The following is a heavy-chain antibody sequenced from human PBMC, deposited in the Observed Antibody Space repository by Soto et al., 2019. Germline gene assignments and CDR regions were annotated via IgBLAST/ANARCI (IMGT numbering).Heavy chain of an antibody. D-gene: IGHD2-21*02. CDR2: IYWDDDK. CDR1: GFSLSTGGVG. CDR3: AHSRCGGDCLQSYSSHYYYGVDV. Sequence: KESGPTLVKPTQTLTLTCTFSGFSLSTGGVGVGWIRQPPGKALEWLALIYWDDDKRYSPSLKSRLTITKDTSKNQVVLTMTNMDPVDTATYYCAHSRCGGDCLQSYSSHYYYGVDVWGQGTTVTVSS. V-gene: IGHV2-5*02. J-gene: IGHJ6*02.